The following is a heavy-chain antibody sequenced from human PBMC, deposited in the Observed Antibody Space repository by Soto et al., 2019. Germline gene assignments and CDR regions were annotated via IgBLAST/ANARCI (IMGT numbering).Heavy chain of an antibody. V-gene: IGHV4-34*01. CDR1: GGSFSGYY. CDR2: INDRGSI. Sequence: QVQLQQWGAGPLRPLETLSLTCGVSGGSFSGYYWACIRQSQGKGLECIGEINDRGSINYNPSLKSRVSISVDTSKNHYSLNLRSVPAADTAVYYCARESHDILTGPPWVWYFDLWGRGTLVTVSS. J-gene: IGHJ2*01. CDR3: ARESHDILTGPPWVWYFDL. D-gene: IGHD3-9*01.